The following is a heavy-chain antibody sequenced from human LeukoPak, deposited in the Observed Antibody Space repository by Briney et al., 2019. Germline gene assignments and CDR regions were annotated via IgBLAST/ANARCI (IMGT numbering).Heavy chain of an antibody. CDR2: IYYSGST. D-gene: IGHD2-2*01. J-gene: IGHJ4*02. V-gene: IGHV4-59*01. CDR3: ARARAPALYYFDY. Sequence: SETLSLTCTVSGGSISSYYWSWIRQPPGKGLEWIGYIYYSGSTNYNPSLKSRVTISVDTSKNQFSLKLSSVTAADTAVYYCARARAPALYYFDYWGQGTLVTVSS. CDR1: GGSISSYY.